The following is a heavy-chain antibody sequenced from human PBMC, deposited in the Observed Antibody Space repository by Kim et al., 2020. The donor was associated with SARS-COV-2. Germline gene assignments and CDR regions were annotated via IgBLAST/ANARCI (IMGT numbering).Heavy chain of an antibody. CDR2: INPNSGAA. Sequence: ASVKVSCKASGYTFTGYSLHWVRQAPGQGLEWMGRINPNSGAANYAQKYQGRVTMTKDTSITTVYMELNRLRSDDTAVYFCARGRYGWELMSSYHYGLDV. CDR3: ARGRYGWELMSSYHYGLDV. J-gene: IGHJ6*01. V-gene: IGHV1-2*06. D-gene: IGHD1-26*01. CDR1: GYTFTGYS.